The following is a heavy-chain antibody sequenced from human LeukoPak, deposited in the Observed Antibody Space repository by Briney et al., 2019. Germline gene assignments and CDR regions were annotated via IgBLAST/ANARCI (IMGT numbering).Heavy chain of an antibody. CDR3: ARSHGGITIRNWFDP. V-gene: IGHV1-18*04. Sequence: ASVKVSCKASGYTFTNYGISWVRQAPGQGLEWMAWISANNGETRYAQNFQGRVTMTTDTSTSTAYMELRSLRSDDTAVYYCARSHGGITIRNWFDPWGQGTLVTVSS. D-gene: IGHD3-3*01. J-gene: IGHJ5*02. CDR2: ISANNGET. CDR1: GYTFTNYG.